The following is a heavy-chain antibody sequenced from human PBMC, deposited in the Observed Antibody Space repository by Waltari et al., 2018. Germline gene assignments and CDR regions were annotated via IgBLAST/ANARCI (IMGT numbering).Heavy chain of an antibody. V-gene: IGHV3-53*01. CDR3: ARDRGTVSDYYYCMDV. D-gene: IGHD4-17*01. CDR1: GFTVSSNY. CDR2: IYSGCST. J-gene: IGHJ6*02. Sequence: EVQLVESGGGLIQPGGSLRLSCAASGFTVSSNYMSWVRQAPGKGREEVSVIYSGCSTDDADSVQGRFTISRDNSKNSLYLQMNSLRAEDTAVYYCARDRGTVSDYYYCMDVWGQGTTVTVSS.